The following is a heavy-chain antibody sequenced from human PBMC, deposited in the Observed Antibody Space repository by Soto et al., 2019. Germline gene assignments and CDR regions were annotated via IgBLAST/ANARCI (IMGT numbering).Heavy chain of an antibody. CDR3: ARDYEAGNFDY. J-gene: IGHJ4*02. CDR2: INPDKGDT. Sequence: ASVKVSCKASGYTFTGYYIHWVRQAPGQGLEWMGWINPDKGDTGYAQKFQGRVTMTRDTSISTGYMELIRLRSDDTAVYFCARDYEAGNFDYWGQGTLVPVSS. D-gene: IGHD3-16*01. V-gene: IGHV1-2*02. CDR1: GYTFTGYY.